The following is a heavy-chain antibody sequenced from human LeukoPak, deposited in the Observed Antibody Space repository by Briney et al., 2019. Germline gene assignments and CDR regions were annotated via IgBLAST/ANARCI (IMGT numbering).Heavy chain of an antibody. CDR1: GYTFTSYD. Sequence: ASVKVSCKAPGYTFTSYDINWVRQATGQGLEWMGWMNPNSGNTGYAQKFQGRVTMTRNTSISTAYMELSSLRSEDTAVYYCARNKWELPAFDIWGQGTMVTVSS. J-gene: IGHJ3*02. V-gene: IGHV1-8*01. D-gene: IGHD1-26*01. CDR2: MNPNSGNT. CDR3: ARNKWELPAFDI.